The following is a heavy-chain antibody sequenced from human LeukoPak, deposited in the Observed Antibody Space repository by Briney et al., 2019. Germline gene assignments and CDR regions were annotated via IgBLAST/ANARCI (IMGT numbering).Heavy chain of an antibody. Sequence: SETLSLTCTVSGGSISSYYWSWLRQPPGKGLEWIGYIYYSGSTYYNPSLKSRVTISVDTSKNQFSLKLSSVTAADTAVYYCARGLYDSSGYYFDVWGQGTLVTVSS. CDR1: GGSISSYY. CDR2: IYYSGST. J-gene: IGHJ4*02. CDR3: ARGLYDSSGYYFDV. V-gene: IGHV4-59*12. D-gene: IGHD3-22*01.